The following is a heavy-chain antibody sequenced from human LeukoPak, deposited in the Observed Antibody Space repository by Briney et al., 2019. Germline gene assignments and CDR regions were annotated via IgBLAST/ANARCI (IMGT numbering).Heavy chain of an antibody. CDR2: MNPNSGNT. V-gene: IGHV1-8*01. CDR3: ARPPYYCSSTSCRPGAPYYYMDV. J-gene: IGHJ6*03. CDR1: GYTFTSYD. D-gene: IGHD2-2*01. Sequence: GASVKVSCKASGYTFTSYDINWVRQAAGQGLEWMGWMNPNSGNTGYAQKFQGRVTMTRNTSISTAYMELSSLRSEDTAVYYCARPPYYCSSTSCRPGAPYYYMDVWGKGTTVTVSS.